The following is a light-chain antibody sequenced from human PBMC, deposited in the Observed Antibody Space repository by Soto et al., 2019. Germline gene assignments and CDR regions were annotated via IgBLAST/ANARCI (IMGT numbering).Light chain of an antibody. CDR2: WAS. CDR3: QQYYSTPWT. V-gene: IGKV4-1*01. CDR1: DSILLGSNNKNY. Sequence: DIVMTQSPESLAVSLGERATINCKSSDSILLGSNNKNYLVWFQQKPGQPPKLLISWASVRESGVPDRFSGSGSGTDFTLTISSLQAEDVATYYCQQYYSTPWTFGQGTKVDIK. J-gene: IGKJ1*01.